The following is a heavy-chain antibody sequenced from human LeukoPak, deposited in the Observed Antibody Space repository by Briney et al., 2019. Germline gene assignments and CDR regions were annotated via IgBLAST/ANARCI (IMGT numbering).Heavy chain of an antibody. J-gene: IGHJ4*02. CDR2: IYYSGST. D-gene: IGHD3-10*01. Sequence: SETLSLTCTVSGGSISSSRYYWGWIRQPPGKGLEWIGSIYYSGSTYYNPSLNSRVTISVDTSKNQFSLKLSSVTAADTAVYYCASCPWFGEDVGYWGQGTLVTVSS. CDR1: GGSISSSRYY. CDR3: ASCPWFGEDVGY. V-gene: IGHV4-39*07.